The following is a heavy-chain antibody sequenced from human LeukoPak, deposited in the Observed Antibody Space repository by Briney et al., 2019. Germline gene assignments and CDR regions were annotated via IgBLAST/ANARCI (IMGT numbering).Heavy chain of an antibody. J-gene: IGHJ4*02. CDR1: GGSISSYY. CDR3: AREGASGSYYSAGLFDY. Sequence: SETLSLTCTVSGGSISSYYWSWIRQPPGKGLEWIGYIYYSGSTNYNPSLKSRVTISVDTSKKQFSLKLSSVTAADTAVYYCAREGASGSYYSAGLFDYWGQGTLVTVSS. D-gene: IGHD3-10*01. CDR2: IYYSGST. V-gene: IGHV4-59*01.